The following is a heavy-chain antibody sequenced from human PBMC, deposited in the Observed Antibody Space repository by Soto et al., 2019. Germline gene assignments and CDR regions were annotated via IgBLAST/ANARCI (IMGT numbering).Heavy chain of an antibody. CDR3: ARVGGFGATTIDY. CDR1: GGSISSGCYY. V-gene: IGHV4-30-4*01. CDR2: IYYSGST. Sequence: SETLSFTCTVSGGSISSGCYYWSWIRQPPGKGLEWIGYIYYSGSTYYNPSLKSRVTISVDTSKNQFSLKLSSVTAADTAVYYCARVGGFGATTIDYWGQGTLVTVSS. D-gene: IGHD3-10*01. J-gene: IGHJ4*02.